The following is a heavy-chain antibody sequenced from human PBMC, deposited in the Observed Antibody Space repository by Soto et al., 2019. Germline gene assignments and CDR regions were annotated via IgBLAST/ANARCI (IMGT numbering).Heavy chain of an antibody. CDR1: GYIFVNYG. CDR2: ISPYSGNT. J-gene: IGHJ6*02. CDR3: AMVXXYXTPTPQDV. Sequence: QVQLVQSGDEVRKPGSSVKVSCKASGYIFVNYGIAWVRQAPGQGLEWMGWISPYSGNTHYASKVQGRLTMTTDTXXXXAXXDXXXXXXXXXXXXYCAMVXXYXTPTPQDVWGQGTTVTVSS. V-gene: IGHV1-18*01. D-gene: IGHD2-15*01.